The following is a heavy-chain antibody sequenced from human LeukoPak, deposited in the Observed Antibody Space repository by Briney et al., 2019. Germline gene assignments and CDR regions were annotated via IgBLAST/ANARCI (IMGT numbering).Heavy chain of an antibody. V-gene: IGHV4-39*01. Sequence: PSETLSLTCTVSGGSISSSNYYWGWIRQPPGKGLEWIGSIYYSGSTYYNPSLKSRVTISVDMSKNQFSPKLSSVTAADMAVYYCARRVAAAGHFDYWGQGTLVTVSS. CDR3: ARRVAAAGHFDY. D-gene: IGHD6-13*01. CDR2: IYYSGST. J-gene: IGHJ4*02. CDR1: GGSISSSNYY.